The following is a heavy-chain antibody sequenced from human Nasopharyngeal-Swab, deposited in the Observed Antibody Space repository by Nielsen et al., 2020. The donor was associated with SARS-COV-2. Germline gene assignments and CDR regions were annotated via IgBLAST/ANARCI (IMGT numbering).Heavy chain of an antibody. Sequence: GSLRLSCAVYGGSFSGYYWSWIRQPPGKGLEWIGEINHSGSTNYNPSLKSRVTISVDTSKNQFSLKLNSVTAADTAVYYCARRTIFGVVNQWSWFDPWGQGTLVTVSS. CDR3: ARRTIFGVVNQWSWFDP. J-gene: IGHJ5*02. D-gene: IGHD3-3*01. V-gene: IGHV4-34*01. CDR1: GGSFSGYY. CDR2: INHSGST.